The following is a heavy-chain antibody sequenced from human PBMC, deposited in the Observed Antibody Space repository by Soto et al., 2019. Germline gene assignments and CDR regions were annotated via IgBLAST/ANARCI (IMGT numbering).Heavy chain of an antibody. CDR2: IIPIFGTA. CDR1: GGTFSSYA. CDR3: ATTYGSPYYYGMDV. Sequence: SVKVSCKASGGTFSSYAISWVRKAPGQGLEWMGGIIPIFGTANYAQKFQGRVTITADESTSTAYMELRSLRSEDTAVYYCATTYGSPYYYGMDVWGQGTTVTVSS. D-gene: IGHD3-10*01. V-gene: IGHV1-69*13. J-gene: IGHJ6*02.